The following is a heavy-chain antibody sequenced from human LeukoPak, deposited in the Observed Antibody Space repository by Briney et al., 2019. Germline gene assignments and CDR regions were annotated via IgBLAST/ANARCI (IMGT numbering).Heavy chain of an antibody. Sequence: GGSLRLSCEASGFTFSTYWMAWVRQAPGKGLEWVANIKQDGSDINYVDSVKGRFIISRDNAKNSLYLQMNSLRAEDTALYFCARDIHGALDYWGQGTLVTVSS. CDR1: GFTFSTYW. J-gene: IGHJ4*02. CDR2: IKQDGSDI. V-gene: IGHV3-7*04. CDR3: ARDIHGALDY. D-gene: IGHD5-24*01.